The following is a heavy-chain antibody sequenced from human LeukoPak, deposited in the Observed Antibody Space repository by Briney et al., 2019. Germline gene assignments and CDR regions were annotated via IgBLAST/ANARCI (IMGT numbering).Heavy chain of an antibody. J-gene: IGHJ4*02. D-gene: IGHD2-2*01. V-gene: IGHV3-30*18. CDR3: ANGAVYCTSPKYPTGSAPSCFAH. CDR2: ISYDERNK. CDR1: GFTFNTYG. Sequence: SLRLSCDASGFTFNTYGMHWVRQAPGKGLEWLAVISYDERNKYYTDSVKGRFTISRDNSKNTLYLQMSSLRPEDTAVYYCANGAVYCTSPKYPTGSAPSCFAHWGQGTLVTVSS.